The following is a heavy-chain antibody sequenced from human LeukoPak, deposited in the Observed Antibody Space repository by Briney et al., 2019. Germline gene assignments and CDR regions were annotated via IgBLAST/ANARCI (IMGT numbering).Heavy chain of an antibody. Sequence: PGGSLRLSCAASGFTFSSYSMNWVRQAPGKGLEWVSSISSSSSYIYYADSVKGRFTISRDNAKNSLYLQMNSLRAEDTAVYYCARDPTSSGHLLRHYYYGMDVWGQGTTVTVSS. D-gene: IGHD6-19*01. CDR3: ARDPTSSGHLLRHYYYGMDV. CDR1: GFTFSSYS. V-gene: IGHV3-21*01. J-gene: IGHJ6*02. CDR2: ISSSSSYI.